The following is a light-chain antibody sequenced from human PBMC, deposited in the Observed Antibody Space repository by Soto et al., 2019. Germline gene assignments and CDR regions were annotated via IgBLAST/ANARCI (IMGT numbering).Light chain of an antibody. Sequence: EIVMTQSPATLSVSPGERATLSCRASQSVSSNLAWYQQKPGQSPRLLISDASNRATGIPARFRGSGTGTDFTLTISSLEPEDFVVYYCQQRSNWPPTFGQGTKVDIK. CDR3: QQRSNWPPT. V-gene: IGKV3-11*01. J-gene: IGKJ2*01. CDR2: DAS. CDR1: QSVSSN.